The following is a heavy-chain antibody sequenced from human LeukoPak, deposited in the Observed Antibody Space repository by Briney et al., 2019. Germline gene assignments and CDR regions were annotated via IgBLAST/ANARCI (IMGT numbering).Heavy chain of an antibody. Sequence: SETLSLTCTVSGGSISSSSYYWGWNRQPPGKELEWIGSVYYSGSTYYNPSIKRRVTISVDTSKNQFSLKLSSMTAADTAVYYCATADYGDDLSWGQGTLVTVSS. CDR2: VYYSGST. CDR3: ATADYGDDLS. J-gene: IGHJ4*02. CDR1: GGSISSSSYY. D-gene: IGHD4-17*01. V-gene: IGHV4-39*07.